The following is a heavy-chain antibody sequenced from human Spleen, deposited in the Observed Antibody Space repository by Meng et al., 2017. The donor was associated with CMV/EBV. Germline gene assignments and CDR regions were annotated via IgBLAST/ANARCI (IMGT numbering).Heavy chain of an antibody. J-gene: IGHJ4*02. D-gene: IGHD2-2*01. CDR2: LYSGGSI. V-gene: IGHV3-66*02. Sequence: GGSLRLSCAASGFTVSVNSMSWVRQAPGKGLEWVSVLYSGGSIYYADSVKGRFTISRDNSRNTVYLQMNSLRAEDTAVYYCARGTTRIDYWGQGTLVTVSS. CDR1: GFTVSVNS. CDR3: ARGTTRIDY.